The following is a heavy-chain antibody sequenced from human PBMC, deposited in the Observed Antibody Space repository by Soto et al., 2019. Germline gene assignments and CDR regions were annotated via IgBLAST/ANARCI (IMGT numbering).Heavy chain of an antibody. CDR1: EFTFSSYA. J-gene: IGHJ6*02. V-gene: IGHV3-30-3*01. CDR2: ISFDGSNE. CDR3: ARPIPRWSYHYGMDV. Sequence: QLVESGGRGVQPGRSLRLSCAASEFTFSSYAMHWVRQAPGRGLEWVALISFDGSNEYYADSVKGRFIISRDNSKNMVYLQMISLRPDDTAIYYCARPIPRWSYHYGMDVWGQGTTVTVSS. D-gene: IGHD2-15*01.